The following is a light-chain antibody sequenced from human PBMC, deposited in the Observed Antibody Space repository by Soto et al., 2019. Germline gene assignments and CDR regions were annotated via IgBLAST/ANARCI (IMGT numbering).Light chain of an antibody. CDR3: FSDTSSTDYV. Sequence: QSALTQPASVSGSPGQSITISCTGTSSDVGGYKYVSWYQLHPGKAPKLMIYEVSNRPSGISNRFSASKSGNTASLTISGLQAEDEADYYCFSDTSSTDYVFGTGTKVTVL. CDR2: EVS. J-gene: IGLJ1*01. V-gene: IGLV2-14*01. CDR1: SSDVGGYKY.